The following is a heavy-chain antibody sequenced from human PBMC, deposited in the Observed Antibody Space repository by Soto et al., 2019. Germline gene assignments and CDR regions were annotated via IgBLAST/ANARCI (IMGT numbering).Heavy chain of an antibody. CDR3: ARESTYYYDSSGYPMDV. Sequence: VVSRIISCAASGFTFSSYEMNWVRQAPGKGLEWVSYISSSGSTIYYADSVKGRFTISRDNAKNSLYLQMNSLRAEDTAVYYCARESTYYYDSSGYPMDVWGQGTTVTVSS. D-gene: IGHD3-22*01. CDR2: ISSSGSTI. J-gene: IGHJ6*02. CDR1: GFTFSSYE. V-gene: IGHV3-48*03.